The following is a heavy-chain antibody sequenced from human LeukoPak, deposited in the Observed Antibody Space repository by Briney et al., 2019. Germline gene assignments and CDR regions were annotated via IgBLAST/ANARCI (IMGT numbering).Heavy chain of an antibody. CDR1: VYTLTSYG. V-gene: IGHV1-18*01. CDR3: ARVPEDIVVVPAALPDY. Sequence: ASVKVSCKASVYTLTSYGISWVRQAPGQGLEWMGWISAYNGNTNYAQKLQGRVTMTTDTSTSTAYMELRSLRSDDTAVYYCARVPEDIVVVPAALPDYWGQGTLVTVSS. J-gene: IGHJ4*02. CDR2: ISAYNGNT. D-gene: IGHD2-2*01.